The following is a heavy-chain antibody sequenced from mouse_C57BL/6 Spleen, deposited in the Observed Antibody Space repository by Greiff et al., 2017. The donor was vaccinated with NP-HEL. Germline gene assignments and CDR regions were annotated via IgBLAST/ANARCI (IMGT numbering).Heavy chain of an antibody. Sequence: DVKLVESEGGLVKPGGSLKLSCAASGFTFSDYGMHWVRQAPEKGLEWVAYISSGSSTIYYADTVKGRFTISRDNAKNTLFLQMTSLRSEDTAMYYCARRYYYGSSYLDYWGQGTTLTVSS. CDR3: ARRYYYGSSYLDY. D-gene: IGHD1-1*01. V-gene: IGHV5-17*01. J-gene: IGHJ2*01. CDR1: GFTFSDYG. CDR2: ISSGSSTI.